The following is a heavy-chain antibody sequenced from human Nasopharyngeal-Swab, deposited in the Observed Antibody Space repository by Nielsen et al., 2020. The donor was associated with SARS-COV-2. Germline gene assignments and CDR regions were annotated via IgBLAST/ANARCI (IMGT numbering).Heavy chain of an antibody. CDR1: GFIFSSYA. Sequence: ESLKISCAASGFIFSSYAMSWVRQAPGKGLEGVSVISGSGGSTYYADSVKGRFTISRDNSKNTLYLQMNSLRAEDTAVYYCARYDDYYESSGYAYWGQGTLVTVSS. CDR2: ISGSGGST. V-gene: IGHV3-23*01. J-gene: IGHJ4*02. D-gene: IGHD3-22*01. CDR3: ARYDDYYESSGYAY.